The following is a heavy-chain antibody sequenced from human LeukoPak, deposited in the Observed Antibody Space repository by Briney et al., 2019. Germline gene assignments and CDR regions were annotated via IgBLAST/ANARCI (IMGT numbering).Heavy chain of an antibody. CDR3: ARDGATYSSGSNFDY. Sequence: GASVKVSCKASGYTFTSYAMNWVRQAPGQGLEWMGGIIPIFGTANYAQKFQGRVTITADKSTSTAYMELSSLRSEDTAVYYCARDGATYSSGSNFDYWGQGTLVTVSS. CDR2: IIPIFGTA. V-gene: IGHV1-69*06. J-gene: IGHJ4*02. D-gene: IGHD6-19*01. CDR1: GYTFTSYA.